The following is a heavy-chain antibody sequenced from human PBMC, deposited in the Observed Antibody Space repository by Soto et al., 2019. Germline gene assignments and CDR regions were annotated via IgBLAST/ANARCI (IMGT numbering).Heavy chain of an antibody. V-gene: IGHV4-31*03. J-gene: IGHJ4*02. D-gene: IGHD6-6*01. CDR2: TYYSGST. CDR1: GVSISSGGYY. CDR3: ASGEYSSSRYLDY. Sequence: QVQLQESGPGLVKPSQTLSLTCTVSGVSISSGGYYWSWIRQHPGKGLEWIGYTYYSGSTYSIPSRNSRVTITVDTSKNQFSLKLSSVTAADTAVYYCASGEYSSSRYLDYWGQGTLVTVSS.